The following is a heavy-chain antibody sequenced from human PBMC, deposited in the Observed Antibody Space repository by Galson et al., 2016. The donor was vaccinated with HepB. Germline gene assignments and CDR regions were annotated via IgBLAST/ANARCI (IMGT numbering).Heavy chain of an antibody. Sequence: SLRLSCAASGFTFSDHYMNWIRQAPGKGLEWVSYISSSGRTIYYADSVKGRFTISRDNAKNSLYLQMNSLRAEDTAVYYCARDKGTDTADQTADYWGQGTLVTVSS. CDR1: GFTFSDHY. CDR3: ARDKGTDTADQTADY. J-gene: IGHJ4*02. D-gene: IGHD5-18*01. CDR2: ISSSGRTI. V-gene: IGHV3-11*01.